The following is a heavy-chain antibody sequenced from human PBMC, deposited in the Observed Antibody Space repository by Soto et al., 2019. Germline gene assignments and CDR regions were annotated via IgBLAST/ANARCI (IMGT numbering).Heavy chain of an antibody. CDR3: ARHSSGWYSDY. CDR2: INPGNGNT. CDR1: GYTFTNYA. J-gene: IGHJ4*01. D-gene: IGHD6-19*01. Sequence: GASVKVSWKASGYTFTNYAMHWVRQAPGQRLEWMGWINPGNGNTKYSQKFQGRVTITRDTSASTAYMELSSLKASDTAMYYCARHSSGWYSDYWGHGTLVTVSS. V-gene: IGHV1-3*01.